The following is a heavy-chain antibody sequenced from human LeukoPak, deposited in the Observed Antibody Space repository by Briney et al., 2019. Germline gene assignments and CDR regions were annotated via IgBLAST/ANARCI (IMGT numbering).Heavy chain of an antibody. CDR1: GGSISSYS. V-gene: IGHV4-4*07. J-gene: IGHJ4*02. Sequence: PSETLCLTCTVSGGSISSYSWSWIRQPAGKGLEWIGRVFASGTTNYNPSLKSRVTMSVDTSKNQFSLRVSSVTAADTAVYYCARLVEMATIRPLYYFDYWGQGTLVTVSS. CDR3: ARLVEMATIRPLYYFDY. D-gene: IGHD5-24*01. CDR2: VFASGTT.